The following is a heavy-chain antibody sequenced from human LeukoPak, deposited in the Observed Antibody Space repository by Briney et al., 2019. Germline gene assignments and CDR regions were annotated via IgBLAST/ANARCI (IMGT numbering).Heavy chain of an antibody. D-gene: IGHD3-10*02. CDR2: IAHDGSVK. CDR1: TVIFRKYW. V-gene: IGHV3-7*01. J-gene: IGHJ1*01. Sequence: GGSLRLSCAASTVIFRKYWMGWALQAPGKGLEWVANIAHDGSVKWYVDSVKGRFIISRDNARDSLYLQMNGLRVEDTAIYYCAFFVREPQNWGQGTLVTVSS. CDR3: AFFVREPQN.